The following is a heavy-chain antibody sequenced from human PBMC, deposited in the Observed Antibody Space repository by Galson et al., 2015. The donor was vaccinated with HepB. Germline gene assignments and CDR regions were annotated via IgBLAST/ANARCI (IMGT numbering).Heavy chain of an antibody. CDR1: GGTFSSYA. V-gene: IGHV1-69*04. J-gene: IGHJ6*02. CDR3: ARELAAAGLPTQYYYYGMDV. Sequence: SVKVSCKASGGTFSSYAISWVRQAPGQGLEWMGRIIPILGIANYAQKFQGRVTITADKSTSTAYMELSSLRSEDTAVYYCARELAAAGLPTQYYYYGMDVWGQGTTVTVSS. D-gene: IGHD6-13*01. CDR2: IIPILGIA.